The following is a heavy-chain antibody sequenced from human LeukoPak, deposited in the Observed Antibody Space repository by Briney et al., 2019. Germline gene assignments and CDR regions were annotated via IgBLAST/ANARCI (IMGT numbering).Heavy chain of an antibody. CDR2: IKQDGSEK. CDR1: GFTFSSYN. J-gene: IGHJ6*02. D-gene: IGHD6-19*01. V-gene: IGHV3-7*01. CDR3: ARDSTGYSGGWYGRQNYYYYGMDV. Sequence: GGSLRPSCAASGFTFSSYNMNWVRLAPGKGLEWVANIKQDGSEKYYVDSVKGRFTISRDNAKNSLYLQMNSLRAEDTAVYYCARDSTGYSGGWYGRQNYYYYGMDVWGQGTTVTVSS.